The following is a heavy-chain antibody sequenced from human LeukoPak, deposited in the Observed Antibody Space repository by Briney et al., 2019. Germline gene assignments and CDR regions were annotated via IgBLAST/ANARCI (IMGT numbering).Heavy chain of an antibody. J-gene: IGHJ6*03. V-gene: IGHV4-59*01. CDR1: GGSFSGYY. CDR3: ARSTWNNYYYYMDV. Sequence: SETLSLTCAVYGGSFSGYYWSWIRQPPGKGLEWIGYIYYSGSTNYNPSRKSRVTISVDTSKNQFSLKLSSVTAADTAVYYCARSTWNNYYYYMDVWGKGTTVTVSS. CDR2: IYYSGST. D-gene: IGHD1/OR15-1a*01.